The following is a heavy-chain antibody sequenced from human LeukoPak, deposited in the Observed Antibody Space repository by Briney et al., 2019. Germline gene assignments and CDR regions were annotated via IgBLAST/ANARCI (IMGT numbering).Heavy chain of an antibody. CDR2: INPSGGST. J-gene: IGHJ4*02. CDR1: GYTFTSYY. Sequence: GASVKVSCKASGYTFTSYYMHWVRQAPGQGFEWMGIINPSGGSTSYAQKFQGRVTMTRDTSTSTVYMELSSLRSEDTAVYYCARGSAVVVAATSGYSYGLDYWGQGTLVTVSS. D-gene: IGHD2-15*01. CDR3: ARGSAVVVAATSGYSYGLDY. V-gene: IGHV1-46*01.